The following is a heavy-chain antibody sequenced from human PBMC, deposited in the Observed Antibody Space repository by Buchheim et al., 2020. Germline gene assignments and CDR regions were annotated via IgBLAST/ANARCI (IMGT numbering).Heavy chain of an antibody. CDR3: ARSFGYCTDGVCRLFDY. CDR1: GYSFTTYW. D-gene: IGHD2-8*01. J-gene: IGHJ4*02. CDR2: IYPGDSDI. V-gene: IGHV5-51*01. Sequence: EVQLVQSGAEVKRPGESLKISCKGSGYSFTTYWIGWVRQMPEKGLEWMGMIYPGDSDIRYSPSFQGQVPIPADNSFSTAYLQWSSLKASDSAMYYCARSFGYCTDGVCRLFDYWGQGT.